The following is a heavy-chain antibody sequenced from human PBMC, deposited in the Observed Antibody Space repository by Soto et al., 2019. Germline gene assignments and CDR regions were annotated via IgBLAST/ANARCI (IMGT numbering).Heavy chain of an antibody. D-gene: IGHD3-16*02. Sequence: SETLSLTSNVSGGSNSNYYWSWIRQPQGKGREWIGYIYYSGSTNYYPSLKSRVTISVDTSKNLFSRKLSSVTAADTAVYYCARRVDYVWGSYRYSPYFDYWGQGTLVTVS. V-gene: IGHV4-59*08. CDR2: IYYSGST. CDR1: GGSNSNYY. CDR3: ARRVDYVWGSYRYSPYFDY. J-gene: IGHJ4*02.